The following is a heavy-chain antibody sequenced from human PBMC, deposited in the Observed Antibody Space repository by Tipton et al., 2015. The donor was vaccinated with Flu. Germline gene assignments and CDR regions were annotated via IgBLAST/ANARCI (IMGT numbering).Heavy chain of an antibody. CDR1: GYTFNTYF. CDR3: ARDALGGRGLGY. CDR2: IKPSGGTT. V-gene: IGHV1-46*02. D-gene: IGHD3-16*01. J-gene: IGHJ4*02. Sequence: QVQLVQSGAEVKKPGASVKVSCKASGYTFNTYFMHWVRQAPGQGLEWLAMIKPSGGTTTYAQRFQGRVTVTRDMSTSTVYMELTSLESEDTAVYYCARDALGGRGLGYWGQGTLVTVSS.